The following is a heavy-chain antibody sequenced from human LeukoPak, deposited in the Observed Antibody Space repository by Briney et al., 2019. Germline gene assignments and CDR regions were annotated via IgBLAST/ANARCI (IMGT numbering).Heavy chain of an antibody. CDR1: GFTFSSYA. D-gene: IGHD4-17*01. J-gene: IGHJ4*02. V-gene: IGHV3-23*01. CDR3: AKSTAWTVTTHFDY. CDR2: ISGSGGST. Sequence: PGGSLRLSCAASGFTFSSYATSWVRQAPGKGLEWVSAISGSGGSTYYADSVKGRFTISRDNSKNTLYLQMNSLRAEDTAVYYCAKSTAWTVTTHFDYWGQGTLVTVSS.